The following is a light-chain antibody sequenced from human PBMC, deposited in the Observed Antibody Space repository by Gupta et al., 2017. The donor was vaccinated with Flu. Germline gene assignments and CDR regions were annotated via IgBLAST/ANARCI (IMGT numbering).Light chain of an antibody. J-gene: IGLJ3*02. Sequence: VVTQEPSFSVSPGGTVTLTCGLSSGSVSTSYYPSWYQQTPGQAPRTLIYSTNTRSSGVPDRFSGSILGNKAALTITGAQADDESDYYCVLYMGSGIWVFGGGTKLTVL. CDR1: SGSVSTSYY. V-gene: IGLV8-61*01. CDR3: VLYMGSGIWV. CDR2: STN.